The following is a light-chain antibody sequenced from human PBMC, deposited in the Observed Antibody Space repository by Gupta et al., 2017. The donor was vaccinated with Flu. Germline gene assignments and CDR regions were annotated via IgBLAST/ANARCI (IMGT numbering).Light chain of an antibody. V-gene: IGLV2-14*01. CDR2: DVS. CDR1: SSDVGGSNY. J-gene: IGLJ1*01. Sequence: QSALTQPASVSGSPGQSITISCTGTSSDVGGSNYVSWHQQHPGKAPKLMIYDVSNRPSGVSSRFSGSKSGNTASLTISGLEAEDESDYYCSSYTSTNTFYVFGTGTKVTVL. CDR3: SSYTSTNTFYV.